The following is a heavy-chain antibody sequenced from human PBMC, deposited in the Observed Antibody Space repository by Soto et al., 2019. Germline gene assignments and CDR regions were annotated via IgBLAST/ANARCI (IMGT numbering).Heavy chain of an antibody. V-gene: IGHV4-39*01. CDR2: IYYSGST. J-gene: IGHJ4*02. CDR1: GGSISSSSYY. Sequence: SETLSLTCTVSGGSISSSSYYWGWIRQPPGKGLEWIGSIYYSGSTYYNPSLKSRVTISVDTSKNQFSLKLSSVTAADTAVYYCARQGGRIVGAKDFDYWGQGTLVNVSS. D-gene: IGHD1-26*01. CDR3: ARQGGRIVGAKDFDY.